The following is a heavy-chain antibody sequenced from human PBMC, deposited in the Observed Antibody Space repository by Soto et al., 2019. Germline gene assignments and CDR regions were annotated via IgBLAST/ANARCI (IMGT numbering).Heavy chain of an antibody. CDR1: GFTFSSYG. J-gene: IGHJ3*02. CDR3: ARDEEVLWFGEGGAFDI. CDR2: IWYDGSNK. D-gene: IGHD3-10*01. V-gene: IGHV3-33*01. Sequence: QVQLVESGGGVVQPGRSLRLSCAASGFTFSSYGMHWVRQAPGKGLEWVAVIWYDGSNKYYADSVKGRFTISRDNSKNTLYLQMNSLRAEDTAVYYCARDEEVLWFGEGGAFDIWGQGTMVTVSS.